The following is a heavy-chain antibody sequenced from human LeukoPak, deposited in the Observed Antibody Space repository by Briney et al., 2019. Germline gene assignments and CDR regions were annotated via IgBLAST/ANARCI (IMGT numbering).Heavy chain of an antibody. J-gene: IGHJ4*02. V-gene: IGHV4-59*08. D-gene: IGHD1-26*01. CDR2: IYYSGST. CDR1: GGSISSYY. Sequence: PSETLSLTCTVSGGSISSYYWSWIRQPPGKGLEWIGYIYYSGSTNYNPSLKSRVTMSVDTSKNQFSLKLSSVTAADTAVYYCASGSYYLDYWGQGTLVTVSS. CDR3: ASGSYYLDY.